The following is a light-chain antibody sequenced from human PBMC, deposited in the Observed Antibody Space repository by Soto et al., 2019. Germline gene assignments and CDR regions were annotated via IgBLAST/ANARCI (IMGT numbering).Light chain of an antibody. J-gene: IGKJ1*01. CDR2: KAS. V-gene: IGKV1-5*03. CDR1: QAISSW. CDR3: QNYNSYSEA. Sequence: DILMTEAPSTLSGSVGYRFTITCRASQAISSWLAWYQQKPGKAPKLLIYKASTLKSGVPSRFSGSGSGTEFTLTISSLQPDDFATYYCQNYNSYSEACGQGTKVDI.